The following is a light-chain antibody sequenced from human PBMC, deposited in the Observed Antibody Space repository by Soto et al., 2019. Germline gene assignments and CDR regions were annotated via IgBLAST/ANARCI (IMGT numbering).Light chain of an antibody. CDR1: TSNIGSYT. J-gene: IGLJ1*01. CDR2: DVT. V-gene: IGLV2-11*01. CDR3: SSYAGRYTYV. Sequence: QSVLTQPPSVSGTPGQRVTISCSGSTSNIGSYTASWYQQHPGKAPKVMIYDVTKRPPGVPDRFSGSKSGNTASLTISGLQSEDEADYYCSSYAGRYTYVFGTGTKLTVL.